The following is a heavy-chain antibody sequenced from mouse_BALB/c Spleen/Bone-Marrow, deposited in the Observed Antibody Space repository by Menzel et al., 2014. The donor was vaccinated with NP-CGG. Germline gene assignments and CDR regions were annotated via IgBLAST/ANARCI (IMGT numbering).Heavy chain of an antibody. J-gene: IGHJ4*01. CDR1: GFSLTSYG. V-gene: IGHV2-4*02. CDR3: ARKGYGNYDYAMDY. D-gene: IGHD2-10*02. Sequence: VQLQQSGPGLVQPSQSLSITCTVSGFSLTSYGVHWVRQPPGKGLEWLGVIWSGGSTDYNDAFISRLSISKDNSKSQVFFKMNSLQADDTAIYYCARKGYGNYDYAMDYWSQGTSVPVSS. CDR2: IWSGGST.